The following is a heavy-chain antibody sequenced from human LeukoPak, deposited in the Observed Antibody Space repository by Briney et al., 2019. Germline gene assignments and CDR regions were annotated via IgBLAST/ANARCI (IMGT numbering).Heavy chain of an antibody. V-gene: IGHV1-3*01. CDR3: ARAEGIAAAADY. D-gene: IGHD6-13*01. CDR2: INAGNGNT. CDR1: GYTFTSYA. Sequence: ASVKVSCKASGYTFTSYAMHWVRQAPGQRREWMGWINAGNGNTKYSQKFQGRVTITRDTSASTAYMELSSLRSEDTAVYYCARAEGIAAAADYWGQGTLVTVSS. J-gene: IGHJ4*02.